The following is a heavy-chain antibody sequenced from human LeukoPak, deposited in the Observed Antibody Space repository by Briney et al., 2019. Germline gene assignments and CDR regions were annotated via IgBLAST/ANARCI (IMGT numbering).Heavy chain of an antibody. CDR2: INPTGGST. V-gene: IGHV1-46*01. CDR1: GYTFPSYF. D-gene: IGHD4-23*01. CDR3: ARDISYGGNYY. J-gene: IGHJ4*02. Sequence: ASVKVSCKASGYTFPSYFMHWVRQAPGQGLEWMGIINPTGGSTTYAQKFQGRVTMTTDTSTSTAYMELRSLRSDDTAVYYCARDISYGGNYYWGQGTLVTVSS.